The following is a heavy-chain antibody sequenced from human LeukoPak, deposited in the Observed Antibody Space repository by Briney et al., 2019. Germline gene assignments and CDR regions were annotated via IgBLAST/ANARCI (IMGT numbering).Heavy chain of an antibody. Sequence: GGSLRLSCAVSGLTVSSNHMSWVRQAPGKGLEWVSYISSSSSTIYYADSVKGRFTISRDNAKNSLSLQMNSLRDEDTAVYYCACPAAKPECGYWGQGTLVTVSS. D-gene: IGHD2-2*02. CDR3: ACPAAKPECGY. CDR1: GLTVSSNH. CDR2: ISSSSSTI. J-gene: IGHJ4*02. V-gene: IGHV3-48*02.